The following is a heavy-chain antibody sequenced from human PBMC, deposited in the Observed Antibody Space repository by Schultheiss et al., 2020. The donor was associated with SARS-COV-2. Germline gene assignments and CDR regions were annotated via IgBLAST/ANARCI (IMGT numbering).Heavy chain of an antibody. D-gene: IGHD6-13*01. CDR2: IFPRDSDT. Sequence: GESLKISCKTSGYTFTNYWIAWVRQMPGKGLECLGIIFPRDSDTRYSPSFQGQVTISADKSISTAYLQWSSLKASDTAMYYCARRDIAAAGIPFDIWGQGTMVTVSS. CDR1: GYTFTNYW. CDR3: ARRDIAAAGIPFDI. V-gene: IGHV5-51*01. J-gene: IGHJ3*02.